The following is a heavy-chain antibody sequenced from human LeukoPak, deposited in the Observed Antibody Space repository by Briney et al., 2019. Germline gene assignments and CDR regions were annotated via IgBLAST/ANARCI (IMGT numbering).Heavy chain of an antibody. CDR1: GFIFSNYT. CDR3: AKGQREGGFDY. Sequence: GRSLRLSCAASGFIFSNYTVHWVRQAPGKGLEWVALISYDGSNKYSAGSVKGRFTISRDNSKNTLYLQMNSLRTEDTAVYYCAKGQREGGFDYWGQGTLVTVSS. V-gene: IGHV3-30-3*01. D-gene: IGHD6-25*01. J-gene: IGHJ4*02. CDR2: ISYDGSNK.